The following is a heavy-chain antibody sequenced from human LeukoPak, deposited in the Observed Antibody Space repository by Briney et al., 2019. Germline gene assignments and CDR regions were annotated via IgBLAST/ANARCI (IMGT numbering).Heavy chain of an antibody. CDR2: INHSGST. Sequence: TSETLSLTCAVYGGSFSGYYWSWVRQPPGKGLEWIGEINHSGSTNYNPSLKSRVTISVDTSKNQFSLKLSSVTAADTAVYYCASSMWDFYFQHWGQGTLVTVSS. V-gene: IGHV4-34*01. CDR1: GGSFSGYY. J-gene: IGHJ1*01. D-gene: IGHD1-26*01. CDR3: ASSMWDFYFQH.